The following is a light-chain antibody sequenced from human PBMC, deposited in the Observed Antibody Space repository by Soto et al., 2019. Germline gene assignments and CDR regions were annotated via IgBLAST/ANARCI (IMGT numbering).Light chain of an antibody. J-gene: IGLJ2*01. Sequence: QSVLTQPPSVSAAPGQRITISCSGTSSNIGSNYVSWYQQVPARAPKLLVFDNDQRPSGIPDRFSASQSGASATLYITGLRTGDEAQYYCATWDSSLNSLVFGGGTKLTV. CDR1: SSNIGSNY. CDR2: DND. V-gene: IGLV1-51*01. CDR3: ATWDSSLNSLV.